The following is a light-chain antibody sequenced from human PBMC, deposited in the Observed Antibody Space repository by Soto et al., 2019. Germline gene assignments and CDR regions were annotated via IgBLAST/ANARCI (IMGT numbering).Light chain of an antibody. CDR2: EVT. CDR3: FSFTTANTNI. CDR1: SSDIGAYDY. Sequence: QSALTQPASASGSPGQSITISCTGTSSDIGAYDYVSWFQQHPDKAPKLMISEVTNRPSGVSDRFSGSKSGNAASLTISGLQAEDEAYYFCFSFTTANTNIFGTGTKVTVL. V-gene: IGLV2-14*01. J-gene: IGLJ1*01.